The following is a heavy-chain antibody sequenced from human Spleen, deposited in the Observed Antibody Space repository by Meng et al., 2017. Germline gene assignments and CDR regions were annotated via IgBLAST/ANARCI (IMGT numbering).Heavy chain of an antibody. CDR3: AREDGYKRGLDY. CDR2: IQEDGSEK. D-gene: IGHD5-24*01. Sequence: GESLKISCAASGFTFSSHAMHWVRQAPGKGLEWVANIQEDGSEKYYVDSVKDRFTISRDNAKNSLYLQMNSLRAEDTAVYYCAREDGYKRGLDYWGQGTLVTVSS. J-gene: IGHJ4*02. CDR1: GFTFSSHA. V-gene: IGHV3-7*01.